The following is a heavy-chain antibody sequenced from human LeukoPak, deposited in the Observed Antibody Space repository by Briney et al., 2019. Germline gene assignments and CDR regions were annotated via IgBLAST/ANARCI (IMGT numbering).Heavy chain of an antibody. J-gene: IGHJ4*02. V-gene: IGHV4-61*01. Sequence: SETLSLTCTVSGGSVSSGSYYWSWIRQPPGKGLEWIGYIYYSGSTNYNPSLKSRVTISVDTSRNQFSLKLSSVTAADTAVYYCARVPSSQQLDFDYWGQGTLVTVS. CDR1: GGSVSSGSYY. CDR2: IYYSGST. CDR3: ARVPSSQQLDFDY. D-gene: IGHD6-13*01.